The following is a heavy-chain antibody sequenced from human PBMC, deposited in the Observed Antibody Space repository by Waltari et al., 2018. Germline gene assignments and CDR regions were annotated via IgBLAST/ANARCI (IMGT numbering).Heavy chain of an antibody. D-gene: IGHD6-13*01. CDR1: GGSISSGSYY. J-gene: IGHJ4*02. Sequence: QVQLQESGPGLVKPSQTLSLTCTVSGGSISSGSYYWSWIRQPAGKGLEWIGRIYTSGSTNYNPSLKSQVTISVDTSKNQFSLKLSSVTAADTAVYYCARGSSSWYYFDYWGQGTLVTVSS. CDR3: ARGSSSWYYFDY. V-gene: IGHV4-61*02. CDR2: IYTSGST.